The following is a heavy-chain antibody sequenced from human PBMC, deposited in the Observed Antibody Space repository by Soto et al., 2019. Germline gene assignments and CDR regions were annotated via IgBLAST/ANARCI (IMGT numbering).Heavy chain of an antibody. CDR3: ARGENDFWSGSTNWFDP. CDR2: IYYSGST. Sequence: KPSETLSLTCTVSGGSISSYYWSWIRQPPGKGLEWIGYIYYSGSTNYNPSLKSRVTISVDTSKNQFSLKLSSVTAADTAVYYCARGENDFWSGSTNWFDPWGQGTLVTVSS. CDR1: GGSISSYY. D-gene: IGHD3-3*01. V-gene: IGHV4-59*01. J-gene: IGHJ5*02.